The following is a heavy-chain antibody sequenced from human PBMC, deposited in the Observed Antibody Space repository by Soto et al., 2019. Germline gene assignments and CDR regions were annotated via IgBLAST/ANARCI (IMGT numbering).Heavy chain of an antibody. CDR3: ARDRVGGYGMDV. D-gene: IGHD3-10*01. J-gene: IGHJ6*02. Sequence: GGSLRLSCAASGFTYSSYDMHWVRQVTGKGLEWVSSIDTAGDTYYPGSVKGRFTISRENAKNSLYLQMNSLRVGDTAVYYCARDRVGGYGMDVWGQGTTVNVSS. CDR2: IDTAGDT. CDR1: GFTYSSYD. V-gene: IGHV3-13*04.